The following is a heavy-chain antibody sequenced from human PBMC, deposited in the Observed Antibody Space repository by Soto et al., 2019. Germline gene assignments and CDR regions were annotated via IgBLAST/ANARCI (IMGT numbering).Heavy chain of an antibody. V-gene: IGHV3-30*18. CDR2: ISYDGSNK. CDR1: GFTFSSYG. Sequence: TWGSLRLSCAASGFTFSSYGMHWVRQAPGKGLEWVAVISYDGSNKYYADSVKGRFTISRDNSKNTLYLQMNSQRAEDTAVYYCAKARRAEEWLLAVYYDYYGMDVWGQGTTVTVSS. J-gene: IGHJ6*02. CDR3: AKARRAEEWLLAVYYDYYGMDV. D-gene: IGHD3-3*01.